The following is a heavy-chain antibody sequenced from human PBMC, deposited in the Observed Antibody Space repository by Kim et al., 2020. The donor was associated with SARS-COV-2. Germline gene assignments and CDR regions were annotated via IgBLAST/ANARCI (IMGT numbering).Heavy chain of an antibody. CDR3: ARDTIECEMDV. CDR1: GLNVSDSY. D-gene: IGHD3-9*01. CDR2: LYIIGSS. Sequence: GGSLRLSCAASGLNVSDSYMNWVRQAPGKGLEWVSRLYIIGSSFYVDSVRRGCTVSRDNIKNTLYLQMKNLRVEDTGVFFCARDTIECEMDVWCRGTT. J-gene: IGHJ6*02. V-gene: IGHV3-66*01.